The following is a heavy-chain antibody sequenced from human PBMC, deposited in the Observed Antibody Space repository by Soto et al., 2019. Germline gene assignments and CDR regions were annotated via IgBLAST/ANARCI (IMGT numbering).Heavy chain of an antibody. CDR1: GGSFSGYY. D-gene: IGHD2-2*01. Sequence: SETLSLTCAVYGGSFSGYYWSWIRQPPGKGLEWIGEINHSGSTNYNPSLKSRVTISVDTSKNQFSLKLSSVTAADTAVYYCAVGRYCSSTSCYAGYFDYWGQGTLVTVSS. J-gene: IGHJ4*02. CDR3: AVGRYCSSTSCYAGYFDY. V-gene: IGHV4-34*01. CDR2: INHSGST.